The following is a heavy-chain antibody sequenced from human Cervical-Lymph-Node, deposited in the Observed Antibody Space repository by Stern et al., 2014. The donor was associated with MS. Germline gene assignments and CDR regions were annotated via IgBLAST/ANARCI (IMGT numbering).Heavy chain of an antibody. J-gene: IGHJ4*02. CDR1: GFSLTTNGVS. V-gene: IGHV2-5*02. CDR2: IYWDDAT. D-gene: IGHD6-6*01. Sequence: QVTLGESGPTLVIPTQTLTLTCTFSGFSLTTNGVSGGWLRQSPGKALECLALIYWDDATRYSPSLKSRLSITKDTSKNQVLLTMTNVEPVDTATYYCAHRDDWQLDFAYWGQGIPVTVSS. CDR3: AHRDDWQLDFAY.